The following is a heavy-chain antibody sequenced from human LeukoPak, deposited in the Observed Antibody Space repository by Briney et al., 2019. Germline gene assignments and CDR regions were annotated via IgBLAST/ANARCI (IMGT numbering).Heavy chain of an antibody. CDR2: IYYSGST. CDR1: GGSISSYY. V-gene: IGHV4-59*01. D-gene: IGHD2-15*01. J-gene: IGHJ6*02. CDR3: ARDVRYCSGGSCRPDIYYYYGMDV. Sequence: SETLSLTCTVSGGSISSYYWSWIRQPPGKGLEWIGYIYYSGSTNYNPSLKSRVTISVDTSKNQFSLKLSSVTAADTAVYYCARDVRYCSGGSCRPDIYYYYGMDVWGQGTTVTVSS.